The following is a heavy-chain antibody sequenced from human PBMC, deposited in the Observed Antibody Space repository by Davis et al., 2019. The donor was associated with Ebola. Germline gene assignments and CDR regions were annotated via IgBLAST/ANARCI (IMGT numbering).Heavy chain of an antibody. CDR1: GNSFTSHW. D-gene: IGHD2-8*02. Sequence: GESLKISCKDSGNSFTSHWIGWVRQMPGKGLEWMGIIYTDDSDTRYSPSFRGQVTISADKSTKTAFLQWSSLKASDTAMYYCASLRRTITGMDDAFDIWGQGTMVTVSS. V-gene: IGHV5-51*01. J-gene: IGHJ3*02. CDR2: IYTDDSDT. CDR3: ASLRRTITGMDDAFDI.